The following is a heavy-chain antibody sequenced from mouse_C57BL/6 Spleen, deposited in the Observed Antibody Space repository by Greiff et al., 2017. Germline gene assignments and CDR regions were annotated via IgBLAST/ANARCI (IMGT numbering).Heavy chain of an antibody. CDR2: IHPNSGST. V-gene: IGHV1-64*01. D-gene: IGHD1-1*01. Sequence: VKLQQPGAELVKPGASVKLSCKASGYTFTSYWMHWVKQRPGQGLEWIGMIHPNSGSTNYNEKFKSKATLTVDKSSSTAYMQLSSLTSEDSAVYYCARERITTVVFDYWGQGTTLTVSS. CDR1: GYTFTSYW. CDR3: ARERITTVVFDY. J-gene: IGHJ2*01.